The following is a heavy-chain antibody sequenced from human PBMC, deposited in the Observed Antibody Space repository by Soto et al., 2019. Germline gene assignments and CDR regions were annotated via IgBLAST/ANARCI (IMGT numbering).Heavy chain of an antibody. D-gene: IGHD6-13*01. CDR1: GFTFSSYA. CDR3: AKRGESSSWLKYYFDY. J-gene: IGHJ4*02. CDR2: TTGSADNT. V-gene: IGHV3-23*01. Sequence: EVQLLESGGGLVQPGGSLRLSCAASGFTFSSYAMSWVRQAPGKGLEWVSTTTGSADNTYYADSVRGRFTISRDNSKNTRDRGMDSLNAGETAFYYCAKRGESSSWLKYYFDYWGQGTLVTVSS.